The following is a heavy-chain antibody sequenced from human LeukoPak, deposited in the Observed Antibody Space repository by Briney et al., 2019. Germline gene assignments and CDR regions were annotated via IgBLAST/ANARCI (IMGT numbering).Heavy chain of an antibody. Sequence: GGSLRLSCAASGFTFSSYGMHWVRQAPGKGLEWVAVISYDGSNKYYADSVKGRFTISRDNSKNTLYLQMNSLRAEDTAVYYCAKEIYYGSGSGKYYYYGMDVWGQGTTVTVSS. CDR3: AKEIYYGSGSGKYYYYGMDV. J-gene: IGHJ6*02. CDR2: ISYDGSNK. V-gene: IGHV3-30*18. CDR1: GFTFSSYG. D-gene: IGHD3-10*01.